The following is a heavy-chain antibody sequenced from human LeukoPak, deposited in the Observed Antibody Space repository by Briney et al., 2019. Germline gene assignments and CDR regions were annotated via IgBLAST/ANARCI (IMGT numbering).Heavy chain of an antibody. D-gene: IGHD3-9*01. Sequence: NPSETLSLTCTVSGYSISSGYYWGWIRQPPGKGLEWIGSIYHSGSTYYNPSLKSRVTISVDTSKNQFSLKLSSVTAADTAVYYCARDRLLRYFDWLPERLYYFDYWGQGTLVTVSS. CDR2: IYHSGST. CDR1: GYSISSGYY. CDR3: ARDRLLRYFDWLPERLYYFDY. V-gene: IGHV4-38-2*02. J-gene: IGHJ4*02.